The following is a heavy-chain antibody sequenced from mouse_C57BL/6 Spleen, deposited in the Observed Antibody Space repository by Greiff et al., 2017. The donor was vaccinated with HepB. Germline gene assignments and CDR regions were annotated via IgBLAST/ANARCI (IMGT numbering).Heavy chain of an antibody. CDR1: GFNIKNTY. CDR3: ASPLYGNYPYYAMDY. J-gene: IGHJ4*01. CDR2: IDPANGNT. D-gene: IGHD2-1*01. Sequence: VQLKESVAELVRPGASVKLSCTASGFNIKNTYMHWVKQRPEQGLEWIGRIDPANGNTKYAPKFQGKATITADTSSNTAYLQLSSLTSEDTAIYYCASPLYGNYPYYAMDYWGQGTSVTVSS. V-gene: IGHV14-3*01.